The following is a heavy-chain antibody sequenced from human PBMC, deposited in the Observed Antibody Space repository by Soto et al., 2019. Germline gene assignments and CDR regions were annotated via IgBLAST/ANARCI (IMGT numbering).Heavy chain of an antibody. Sequence: SETLSLTCTVSGGSISSGGYSWSWFRQHPGKGLEWIGYIYYSGSTYYNPSLKSRVTISVDTSKNQFSLKLSSVTAEDTAVYYCARDLLAIAAAGTEYYFDYWGQGTLVTVSS. J-gene: IGHJ4*02. CDR1: GGSISSGGYS. CDR2: IYYSGST. V-gene: IGHV4-31*03. D-gene: IGHD6-13*01. CDR3: ARDLLAIAAAGTEYYFDY.